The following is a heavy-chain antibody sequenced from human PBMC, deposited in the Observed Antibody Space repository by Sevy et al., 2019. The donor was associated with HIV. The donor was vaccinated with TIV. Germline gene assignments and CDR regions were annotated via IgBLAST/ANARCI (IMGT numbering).Heavy chain of an antibody. Sequence: GGSLRLSCAASGFTFDDYGMSWVRQVPGKGLEWVSGINWNGGSTGYADSVKGRFTISRDNAKNSLYLQMNSLRAEDTALSDCARVMVRGVIITAWFDPWGQGTLVTVSS. V-gene: IGHV3-20*01. CDR3: ARVMVRGVIITAWFDP. CDR2: INWNGGST. CDR1: GFTFDDYG. D-gene: IGHD3-10*01. J-gene: IGHJ5*02.